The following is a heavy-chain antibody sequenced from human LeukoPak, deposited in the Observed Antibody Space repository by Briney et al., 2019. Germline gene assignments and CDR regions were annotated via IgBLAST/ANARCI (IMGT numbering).Heavy chain of an antibody. V-gene: IGHV4-59*01. D-gene: IGHD2-2*01. CDR3: AGDRICSSTSCYACYYYYGMDV. CDR1: GGSISSYY. CDR2: IYYSGST. Sequence: SETLSLTCTVSGGSISSYYRSWIRQPPGKGLEWIGYIYYSGSTNYNPSLKRRVSISVDTSKNQFSLKLRSVIDADTAVYYCAGDRICSSTSCYACYYYYGMDVWGKGTTVTVSS. J-gene: IGHJ6*04.